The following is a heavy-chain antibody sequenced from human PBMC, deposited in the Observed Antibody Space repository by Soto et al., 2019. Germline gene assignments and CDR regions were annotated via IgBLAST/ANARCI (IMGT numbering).Heavy chain of an antibody. J-gene: IGHJ5*02. V-gene: IGHV4-31*09. Sequence: TLSLTCTVSGGSISSGGYYWSWIRQHPGKGLEWIGDIYYSGSPNYNPSLRSRVTISVDKSKSQFFLKLSSVTAADTAIYYCAGLGMVAAHREFDPWGQGTLVTVSS. CDR1: GGSISSGGYY. CDR2: IYYSGSP. CDR3: AGLGMVAAHREFDP. D-gene: IGHD2-15*01.